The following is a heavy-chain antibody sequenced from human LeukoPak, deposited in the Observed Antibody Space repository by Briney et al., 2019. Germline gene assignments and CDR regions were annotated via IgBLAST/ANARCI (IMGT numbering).Heavy chain of an antibody. Sequence: GGSLRLSCAASGFTFSSYSMNWVRQAPGKGLVWVSSISSSSSYIYFADSVKGRFTISRDNAKNSLYLQMNSLRAEDTAVYYCARHYTYYYDSSGDFDYWGQGTLVTVSS. CDR1: GFTFSSYS. CDR3: ARHYTYYYDSSGDFDY. CDR2: ISSSSSYI. V-gene: IGHV3-21*01. D-gene: IGHD3-22*01. J-gene: IGHJ4*02.